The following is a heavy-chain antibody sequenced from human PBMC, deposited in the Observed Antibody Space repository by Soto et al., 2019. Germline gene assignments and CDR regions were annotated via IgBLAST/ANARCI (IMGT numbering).Heavy chain of an antibody. CDR1: GGSFSGYY. Sequence: QVQLQQWGAGLLKPSETLSLTCAVYGGSFSGYYWSWIRQPPGKGLEWIGEINHSGSTNYNPSLKSRVTISVDTSKNKFSLKLSSVTAADTAVYYCARGWSGWRVWLDYWGQGTLVTVSS. D-gene: IGHD6-19*01. CDR2: INHSGST. V-gene: IGHV4-34*01. CDR3: ARGWSGWRVWLDY. J-gene: IGHJ4*02.